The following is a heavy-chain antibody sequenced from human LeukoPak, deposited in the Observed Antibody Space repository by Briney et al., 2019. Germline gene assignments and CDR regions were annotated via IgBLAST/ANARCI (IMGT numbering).Heavy chain of an antibody. CDR1: GGTFSSYA. Sequence: SVKVSCKASGGTFSSYAISWVRQAPGQGLEWMGRIIPIFGTANYAQKFQGRVTITTDESTSTAYMELSSPRSEDTAVYYCAEHIRYSSGWPPTFVDYWGQGTLVTVSS. CDR3: AEHIRYSSGWPPTFVDY. D-gene: IGHD6-19*01. J-gene: IGHJ4*02. CDR2: IIPIFGTA. V-gene: IGHV1-69*05.